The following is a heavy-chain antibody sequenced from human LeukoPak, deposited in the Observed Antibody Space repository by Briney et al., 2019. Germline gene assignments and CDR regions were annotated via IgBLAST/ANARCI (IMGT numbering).Heavy chain of an antibody. CDR3: ARDSNWLPDY. V-gene: IGHV3-48*04. CDR1: GFTFSSYS. D-gene: IGHD5-12*01. J-gene: IGHJ4*02. Sequence: GGSLRLSCAASGFTFSSYSMIWVRQAPGKGLEWVSHISRSSRTIYYADSVKGRFTISRDNAKNSLYLHMKSLRAEDTAVYYCARDSNWLPDYWGQGTLVTVSS. CDR2: ISRSSRTI.